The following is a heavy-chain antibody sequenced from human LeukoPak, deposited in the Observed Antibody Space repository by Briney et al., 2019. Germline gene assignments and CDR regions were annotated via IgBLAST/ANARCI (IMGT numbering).Heavy chain of an antibody. D-gene: IGHD2-2*02. CDR2: INHSGST. V-gene: IGHV4-34*01. J-gene: IGHJ4*02. CDR3: ARDDCSSTSCYIDY. Sequence: SETLSLTCAVYGGSFSGYYWSWIRQPPGKGLEWIGEINHSGSTNYNPSLKSRATISVDTSKNQFSLKLSSVTAADTAVYYCARDDCSSTSCYIDYWGQGTLVTVSS. CDR1: GGSFSGYY.